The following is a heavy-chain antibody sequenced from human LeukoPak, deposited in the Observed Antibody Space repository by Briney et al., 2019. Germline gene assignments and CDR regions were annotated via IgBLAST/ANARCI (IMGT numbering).Heavy chain of an antibody. J-gene: IGHJ4*02. V-gene: IGHV3-23*01. CDR3: AKPLARFDY. D-gene: IGHD5-12*01. Sequence: AGGSLRLSCAASGFTFSSYSMSWVRQAPGKGLEWVSGITGNGGYNTYYAESVKGRFIISRDDSKNTLYLQMNSLRAEDTAVYYCAKPLARFDYWGQGTLVTVSS. CDR1: GFTFSSYS. CDR2: ITGNGGYNT.